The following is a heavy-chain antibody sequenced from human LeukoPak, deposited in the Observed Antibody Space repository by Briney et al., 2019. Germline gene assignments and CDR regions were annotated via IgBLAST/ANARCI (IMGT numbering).Heavy chain of an antibody. J-gene: IGHJ4*02. Sequence: SQTLSLTCTVSGGSISSGSYYWRWIRQPAGKGLEWIGRIYTSGSTNYNASLKSRVTISVDTSKNQFSLKLSSVTAADTAVYYCARSGSSSGTFDYWGQGTLVTVSS. CDR2: IYTSGST. D-gene: IGHD6-6*01. V-gene: IGHV4-61*02. CDR3: ARSGSSSGTFDY. CDR1: GGSISSGSYY.